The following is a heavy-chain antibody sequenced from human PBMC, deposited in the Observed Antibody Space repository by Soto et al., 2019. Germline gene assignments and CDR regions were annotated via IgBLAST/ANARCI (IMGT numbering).Heavy chain of an antibody. CDR3: ARERGYCSGGSCYSGSEFDY. J-gene: IGHJ4*02. CDR2: INPSGGST. V-gene: IGHV1-46*01. Sequence: ASVKVSCKASGYTFTSYYMHWVRQAPGQGLEWMGIINPSGGSTSYAQKFQGRVTMTRDTSTSTVYMELSSLRSEDTAVYYCARERGYCSGGSCYSGSEFDYWGQGTLVTVSS. CDR1: GYTFTSYY. D-gene: IGHD2-15*01.